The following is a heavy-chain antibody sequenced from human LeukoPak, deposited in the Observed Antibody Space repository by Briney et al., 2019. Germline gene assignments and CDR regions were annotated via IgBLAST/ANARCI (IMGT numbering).Heavy chain of an antibody. V-gene: IGHV4-4*07. D-gene: IGHD3-10*01. J-gene: IGHJ6*02. CDR3: ARLVGYYGSRTDHDYYGMDV. CDR2: IYTSGST. CDR1: GGSISSYY. Sequence: SETLSLTCTVSGGSISSYYWSWIRQPAGKGLEWIGRIYTSGSTNYSPSLKSRVTMSVDTSKNQFSLKLSSVTAADTAVYYCARLVGYYGSRTDHDYYGMDVWGQGTKVTVSS.